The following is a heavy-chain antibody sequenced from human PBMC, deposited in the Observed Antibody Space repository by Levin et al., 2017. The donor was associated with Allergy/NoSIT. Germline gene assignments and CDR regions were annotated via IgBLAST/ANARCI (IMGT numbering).Heavy chain of an antibody. CDR1: GFTFSSYS. CDR2: ISSSSATT. CDR3: ARYCVSAYCYYAMDV. V-gene: IGHV3-48*01. J-gene: IGHJ6*04. D-gene: IGHD2-21*01. Sequence: GGSLRLSCAGSGFTFSSYSMNWVRQAPGKGLEWVSYISSSSATTYYVDSVKGRFTISRDNAKNSLYLQMNSLRAEDTAVYYCARYCVSAYCYYAMDVWGKGTTVTVSS.